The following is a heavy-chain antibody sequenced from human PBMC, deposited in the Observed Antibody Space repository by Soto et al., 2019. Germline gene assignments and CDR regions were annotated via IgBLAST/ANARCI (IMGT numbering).Heavy chain of an antibody. CDR3: ARVPFAGYSSNSFDY. D-gene: IGHD6-13*01. V-gene: IGHV1-69*13. CDR1: RGTFSSYA. J-gene: IGHJ4*02. Sequence: SVKVSCKASRGTFSSYAISWVRQAPGQGLEWMGGIIPIFGTANYAQKFQGRVTITADESTSTAYMELSSLRSEDTAVYYCARVPFAGYSSNSFDYWGQGTLVTVSS. CDR2: IIPIFGTA.